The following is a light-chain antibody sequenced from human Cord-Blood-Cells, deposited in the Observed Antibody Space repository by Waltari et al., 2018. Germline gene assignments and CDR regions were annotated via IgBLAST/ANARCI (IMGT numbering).Light chain of an antibody. CDR3: SSYTSSSTYV. J-gene: IGLJ1*01. V-gene: IGLV2-14*01. CDR1: SSDVGGYNY. Sequence: QSALTQPASVSGSPGQSITISCTGTSSDVGGYNYVSWYQQHPGKAPKLMIYDGSNRPSVVSNRFSGSKSGNTASLTISGLQAEDEADYYCSSYTSSSTYVFGTGTKVTVL. CDR2: DGS.